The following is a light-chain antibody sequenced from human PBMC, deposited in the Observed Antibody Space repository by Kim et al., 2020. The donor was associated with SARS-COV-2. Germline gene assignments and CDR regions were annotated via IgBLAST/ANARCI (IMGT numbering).Light chain of an antibody. CDR2: DAS. CDR1: QGIGTL. V-gene: IGKV1D-13*01. Sequence: AIQLTQSPSSLSASVGDRVTITCRSSQGIGTLFAWYQQKPGRAPQLLIYDASSLESGVPPRFSGSGSGTEFTLSISSLQPEDFATYYCQQFYDYPLTFGGGTKLEI. CDR3: QQFYDYPLT. J-gene: IGKJ4*01.